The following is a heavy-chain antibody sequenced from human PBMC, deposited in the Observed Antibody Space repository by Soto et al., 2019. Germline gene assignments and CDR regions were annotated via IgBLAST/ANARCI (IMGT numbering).Heavy chain of an antibody. J-gene: IGHJ4*02. D-gene: IGHD3-22*01. CDR2: IYWDDDK. CDR1: GFSLSTSGVG. Sequence: QITLKESGPALVKPTQTLTLTCTFSGFSLSTSGVGVGWIRQPPGKALEWLALIYWDDDKRYSPSLKNRLTITKDTSKNQVVLTMTNMDPVDTATYYCARDSSNYYGFDYWGQGTLVTVSS. CDR3: ARDSSNYYGFDY. V-gene: IGHV2-5*02.